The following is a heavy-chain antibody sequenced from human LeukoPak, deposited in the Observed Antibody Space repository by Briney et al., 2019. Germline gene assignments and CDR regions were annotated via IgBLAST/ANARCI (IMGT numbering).Heavy chain of an antibody. V-gene: IGHV4-38-2*02. Sequence: SETLSLTCTVSGTASGYFSTTYYWGWIRQPPGKGLEWIASIRHDGHTYYNASLKSQVTISIDMSRNQFSLKLSSLTAADTAVYYCARQVATKGEWAFDVWGQGTMVTVSS. CDR3: ARQVATKGEWAFDV. CDR1: GTASGYFSTTYY. J-gene: IGHJ3*01. CDR2: IRHDGHT. D-gene: IGHD5-12*01.